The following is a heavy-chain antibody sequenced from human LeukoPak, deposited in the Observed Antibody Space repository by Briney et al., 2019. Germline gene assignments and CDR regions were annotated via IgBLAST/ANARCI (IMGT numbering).Heavy chain of an antibody. CDR1: GGSFSGSFSDYY. J-gene: IGHJ4*02. V-gene: IGHV4-34*01. CDR2: IHHSGST. CDR3: ATCRWGVGFEY. Sequence: PSETLSLTCAVYGGSFSGSFSDYYWTCIRQTPGKGLEWIGEIHHSGSTNYNPSLKSRVTISVDTSKNQFSLKLNSLTAADTAVYYCATCRWGVGFEYWGQGTLATVSS. D-gene: IGHD3-16*01.